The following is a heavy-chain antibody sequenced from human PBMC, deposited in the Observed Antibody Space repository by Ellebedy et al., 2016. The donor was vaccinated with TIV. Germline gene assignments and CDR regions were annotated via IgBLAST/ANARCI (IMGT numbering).Heavy chain of an antibody. CDR1: GFTFSSHW. Sequence: PGGSLRLSCTASGFTFSSHWMHWVRQAPGKGLVWVSRISSDGSYTSYADSVKGRFTIYRDNAKNTLYLQMNSLRAEDTAVYYCARDIPQRPNPARFDPWGQGTLVTVSS. D-gene: IGHD1-1*01. V-gene: IGHV3-74*01. J-gene: IGHJ5*02. CDR2: ISSDGSYT. CDR3: ARDIPQRPNPARFDP.